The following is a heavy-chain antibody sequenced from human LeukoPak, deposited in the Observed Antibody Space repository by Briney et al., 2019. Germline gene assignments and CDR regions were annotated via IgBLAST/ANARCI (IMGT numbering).Heavy chain of an antibody. CDR1: GGTFSSYA. D-gene: IGHD4-17*01. Sequence: ASVKVSCKASGGTFSSYAISWVRQAPGQGLDWMGRIIPIFGTANYAQKFQGRVTITTDESTSTAYMELSSLRSEDTAVYYCARDRDYGDYLRAFDIWGQGTMVTVSS. J-gene: IGHJ3*02. CDR3: ARDRDYGDYLRAFDI. CDR2: IIPIFGTA. V-gene: IGHV1-69*05.